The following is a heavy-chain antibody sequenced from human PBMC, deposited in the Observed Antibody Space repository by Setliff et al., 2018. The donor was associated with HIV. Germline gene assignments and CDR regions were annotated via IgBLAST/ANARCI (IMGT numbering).Heavy chain of an antibody. CDR2: ISGSGDST. D-gene: IGHD2-15*01. CDR3: AKTLPTLYPPHDYYFAMDV. CDR1: GFTFGSYA. Sequence: GSLRLSCAPSGFTFGSYAMGWVRQAPGKGREWVSVISGSGDSTFYADSLKGRFTISRDNSKNTLYLQMNSLRAEDTAVYYCAKTLPTLYPPHDYYFAMDVWGQGTTVTVSS. J-gene: IGHJ6*02. V-gene: IGHV3-23*01.